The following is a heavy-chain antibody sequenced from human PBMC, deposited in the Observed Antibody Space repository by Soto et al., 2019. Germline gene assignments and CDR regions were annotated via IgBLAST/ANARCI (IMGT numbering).Heavy chain of an antibody. CDR2: IYYSGST. CDR3: AREGPRYYDFWSGYSSNHWFEP. CDR1: GGSISSGGYY. D-gene: IGHD3-3*01. V-gene: IGHV4-31*03. Sequence: TSETLSLTCTVSGGSISSGGYYWSWIRQHPGKGLEWIGYIYYSGSTYYNPSLKSRVTISVDTSKNQFSLKLSSVTAADTAVYYCAREGPRYYDFWSGYSSNHWFEPWGQGTLVTVP. J-gene: IGHJ5*02.